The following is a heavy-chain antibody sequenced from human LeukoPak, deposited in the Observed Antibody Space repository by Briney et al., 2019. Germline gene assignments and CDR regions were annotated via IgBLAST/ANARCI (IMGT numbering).Heavy chain of an antibody. CDR3: ARDVTVTSHYYYYYGMDV. D-gene: IGHD4-17*01. V-gene: IGHV1-46*01. J-gene: IGHJ6*02. CDR1: GYTFTSYY. CDR2: INPSGGST. Sequence: ASVKVSCKASGYTFTSYYMHWVRQAPGQGLEWMGIINPSGGSTSYAQKFQGRVTMTRDTSTSTVYMELSSLGSEDTAVYYCARDVTVTSHYYYYYGMDVWGQGTTVTVSS.